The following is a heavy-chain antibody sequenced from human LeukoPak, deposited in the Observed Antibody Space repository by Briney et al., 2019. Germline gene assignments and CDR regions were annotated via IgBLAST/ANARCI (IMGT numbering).Heavy chain of an antibody. J-gene: IGHJ4*02. V-gene: IGHV1-2*02. D-gene: IGHD3-22*01. CDR2: IKPNSGGT. CDR3: ARDRYYYDSSGYLFDY. Sequence: ASVKVSCKASGYTFAAYYIHWVRQAPGQGLEWRGWIKPNSGGTNYAQRFQGRVTMTRDTSISTAYMELSRLRSDDTAVYYCARDRYYYDSSGYLFDYWGQGTLVTVSS. CDR1: GYTFAAYY.